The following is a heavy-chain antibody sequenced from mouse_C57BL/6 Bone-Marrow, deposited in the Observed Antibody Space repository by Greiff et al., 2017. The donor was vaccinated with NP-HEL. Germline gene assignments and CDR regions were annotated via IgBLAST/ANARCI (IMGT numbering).Heavy chain of an antibody. Sequence: QVQLQQPGAELVMPGASVKLSCKASGYTFTSYWMHWVKQRPGQGLEWIGEIDPSDSYTNYNQKFKGKSTLTVDKSSSTAYMQLSSLTSEDSAVYYCARETYYGSSFDYWGQGTTLPVSS. CDR2: IDPSDSYT. J-gene: IGHJ2*01. CDR1: GYTFTSYW. D-gene: IGHD1-1*01. CDR3: ARETYYGSSFDY. V-gene: IGHV1-69*01.